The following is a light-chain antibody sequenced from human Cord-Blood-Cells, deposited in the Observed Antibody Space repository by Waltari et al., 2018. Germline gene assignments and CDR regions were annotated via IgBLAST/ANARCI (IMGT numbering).Light chain of an antibody. CDR2: DVS. J-gene: IGLJ3*02. Sequence: QSALTQPASVSGSPGQSITISCTGTSSDVGGYNYVYWYQQHPGKAPNLMIYDVSNRPSGVSNRFSGSKSGNTASLTISVLQAEDEADYYCSSYTSSSTWVFGGGTKLTVL. CDR3: SSYTSSSTWV. CDR1: SSDVGGYNY. V-gene: IGLV2-14*03.